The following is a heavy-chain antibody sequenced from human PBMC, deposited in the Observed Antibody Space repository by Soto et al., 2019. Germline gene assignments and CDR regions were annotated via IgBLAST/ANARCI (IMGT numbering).Heavy chain of an antibody. D-gene: IGHD2-21*02. CDR1: GFTFSSYA. V-gene: IGHV3-23*01. Sequence: EVQLLESGGGLVQPGGSLRLSCAASGFTFSSYAMSWVRQAPGKGLEWVSAISGSGGSTYYADSVKGRFTISRDNSKNTLYLQMNSLRAEDTAVYYCAKEGPIMVVVTALNWFDPWGQGSLVTVSS. CDR3: AKEGPIMVVVTALNWFDP. CDR2: ISGSGGST. J-gene: IGHJ5*02.